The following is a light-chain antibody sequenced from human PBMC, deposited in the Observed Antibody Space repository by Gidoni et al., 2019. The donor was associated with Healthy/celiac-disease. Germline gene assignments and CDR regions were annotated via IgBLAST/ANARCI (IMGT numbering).Light chain of an antibody. J-gene: IGKJ1*01. CDR1: QSPLHSNGYNY. Sequence: FAITQSPLPLPVTPRAPASISCRSSQSPLHSNGYNYLDWYLHKPGQSPQPLIYSGSNRASGDPDKVSGRGSGKNFTLKISRVEAGDVGVYYCMQALQTPPWTFGQGTKVEIK. CDR2: SGS. CDR3: MQALQTPPWT. V-gene: IGKV2-28*01.